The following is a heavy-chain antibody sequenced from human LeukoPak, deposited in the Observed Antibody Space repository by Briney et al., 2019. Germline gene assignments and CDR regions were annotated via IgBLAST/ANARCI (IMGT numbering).Heavy chain of an antibody. D-gene: IGHD3-10*01. Sequence: GGSLRLSCAASGFTLSNAWMTWVRQAPGKGLEWVGRIKGKPDGETTDYAAPVKGRFSISRDDSKNTLYLQMNSLKTEDTAVYYCSASITAGTFDIWGQGTMVTVSS. J-gene: IGHJ3*02. CDR3: SASITAGTFDI. CDR2: IKGKPDGETT. V-gene: IGHV3-15*01. CDR1: GFTLSNAW.